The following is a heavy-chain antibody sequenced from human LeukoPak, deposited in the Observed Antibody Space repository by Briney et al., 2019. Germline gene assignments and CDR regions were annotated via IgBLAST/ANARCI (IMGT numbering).Heavy chain of an antibody. Sequence: PGGSLRLSCAASGFTFSSYWMHWVRQAPGKGLVWVSRINSDGSSTSYADSVQGRFTISRDNSKNTLYLQMNSLRAEDTAVYYYAKDPSYSSGWYGGGDYWGQGTLVTVSS. CDR3: AKDPSYSSGWYGGGDY. D-gene: IGHD6-19*01. CDR2: INSDGSST. V-gene: IGHV3-74*01. J-gene: IGHJ4*02. CDR1: GFTFSSYW.